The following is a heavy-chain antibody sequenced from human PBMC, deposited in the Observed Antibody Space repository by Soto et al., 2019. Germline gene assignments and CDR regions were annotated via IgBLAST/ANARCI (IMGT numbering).Heavy chain of an antibody. V-gene: IGHV3-23*01. CDR1: GFTFSNYN. CDR2: ILSIGTT. Sequence: GGSLRLSCAASGFTFSNYNMNWVRQAPGEGLEWVSTILSIGTTYYADSVKGRFTISRDNSKNTLYLQMDSLRAEDTAVYFCAKKIGTTGGNFFHPWGQGALVTVSS. J-gene: IGHJ5*02. D-gene: IGHD1-1*01. CDR3: AKKIGTTGGNFFHP.